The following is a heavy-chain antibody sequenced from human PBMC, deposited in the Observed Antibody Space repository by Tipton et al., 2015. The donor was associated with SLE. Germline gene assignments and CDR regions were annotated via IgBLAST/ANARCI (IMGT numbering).Heavy chain of an antibody. V-gene: IGHV3-9*01. CDR1: GFTFDDYA. Sequence: SLRLSCAASGFTFDDYAMHWVRQAPGKGLEWVSGISWHSGSIGYADSVKGRFTISRDNAKNSLYLQMNSLRAEDTALYYCAKARYSSSGYFDYWGQGTLVTVSS. CDR2: ISWHSGSI. CDR3: AKARYSSSGYFDY. D-gene: IGHD6-6*01. J-gene: IGHJ4*02.